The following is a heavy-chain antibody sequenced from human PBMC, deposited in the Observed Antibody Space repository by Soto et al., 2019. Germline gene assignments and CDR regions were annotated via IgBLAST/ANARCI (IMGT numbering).Heavy chain of an antibody. V-gene: IGHV5-51*01. D-gene: IGHD1-1*01. CDR3: ARGPVSTHTFDN. J-gene: IGHJ4*02. Sequence: GESLKISGKGSGYNFVGYWIAWVRQMPGKGLELMGIIYPSDSDTRYRPSFQGQVTISADKSISSAYLQRSSLRASDNAMYYWARGPVSTHTFDNWSQGXSVTVYS. CDR2: IYPSDSDT. CDR1: GYNFVGYW.